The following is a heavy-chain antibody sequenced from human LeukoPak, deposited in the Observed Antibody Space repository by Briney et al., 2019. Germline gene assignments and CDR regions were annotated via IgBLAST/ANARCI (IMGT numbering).Heavy chain of an antibody. V-gene: IGHV3-30*18. D-gene: IGHD6-6*01. CDR3: AKDLSALVRGWLDP. CDR2: ISYDGSNK. CDR1: GFTFSSYG. J-gene: IGHJ5*02. Sequence: GGSLRLSCAASGFTFSSYGMHWVRQAPGKGLEWVAVISYDGSNKYYADSVKGRFTISRDNSKNTLYLQMTSLRPEDTAVYYCAKDLSALVRGWLDPWGQGTLVTVSS.